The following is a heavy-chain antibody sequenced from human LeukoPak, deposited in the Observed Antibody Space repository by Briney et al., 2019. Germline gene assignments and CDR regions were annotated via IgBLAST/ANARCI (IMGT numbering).Heavy chain of an antibody. CDR2: IYTSGST. CDR1: GGSISSSSYY. J-gene: IGHJ3*02. D-gene: IGHD3-22*01. Sequence: SETLSLTCTVSGGSISSSSYYWGWIRQPPGKGLEWIGRIYTSGSTNYNPSLKSRVTISLDTSKNQFSLKLSSVTAADTAVYYCARSYYYDSSGSKDAFDIWGQGTMVTVSS. V-gene: IGHV4-61*02. CDR3: ARSYYYDSSGSKDAFDI.